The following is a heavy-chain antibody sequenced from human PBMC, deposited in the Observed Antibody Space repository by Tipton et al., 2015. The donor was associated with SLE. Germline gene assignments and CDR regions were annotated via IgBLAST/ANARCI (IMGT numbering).Heavy chain of an antibody. J-gene: IGHJ4*02. CDR1: GGSISSYY. Sequence: LRLSCTVSGGSISSYYWSWLRQPPGKGLEWIGYIYYSGSTNYNPSLKGQVTISVDTSKNQFSLTRSSVTAADTAVYYCARTSQGCLDYWGQGTLVTVSS. CDR3: ARTSQGCLDY. D-gene: IGHD2-15*01. V-gene: IGHV4-59*08. CDR2: IYYSGST.